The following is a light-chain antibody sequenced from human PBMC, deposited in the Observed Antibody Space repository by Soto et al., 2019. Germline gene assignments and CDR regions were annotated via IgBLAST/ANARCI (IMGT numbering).Light chain of an antibody. CDR2: DAS. Sequence: EIVLTQSPGTLSLSPGERATLSCRASQSFGSSYLAWYQQKPGQAPRLLIYDASSRAAGIPDRFSGSGSGTDFTLTISRLEPEDFAVYYCHHYGTSFRTFGQGTKV. CDR3: HHYGTSFRT. J-gene: IGKJ1*01. V-gene: IGKV3-20*01. CDR1: QSFGSSY.